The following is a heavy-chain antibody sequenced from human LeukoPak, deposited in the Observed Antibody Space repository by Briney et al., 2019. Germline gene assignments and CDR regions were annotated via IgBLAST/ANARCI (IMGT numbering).Heavy chain of an antibody. CDR1: GFSVGSKY. Sequence: GGSLRLSCEGSGFSVGSKYMNWVRQAPGKGLEWVSILYSGGGTYYADSVKGRFTVSRDSSKNTLYLHMHSLRVEDTAVYYCARVGDHYHWYLDVWGRGTLVTVSS. J-gene: IGHJ2*01. CDR2: LYSGGGT. CDR3: ARVGDHYHWYLDV. V-gene: IGHV3-53*01. D-gene: IGHD3-10*01.